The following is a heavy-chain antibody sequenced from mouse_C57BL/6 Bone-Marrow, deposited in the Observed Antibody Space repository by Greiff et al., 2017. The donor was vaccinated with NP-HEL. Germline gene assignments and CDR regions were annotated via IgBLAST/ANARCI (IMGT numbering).Heavy chain of an antibody. CDR3: ARYEGYGNYAMDY. CDR1: GYSITSDY. V-gene: IGHV3-8*01. D-gene: IGHD2-1*01. CDR2: ISYSGST. Sequence: EVKLQESGPGLAKPSQTLSLTCSVTGYSITSDYWNWIRKFPGNKLEYMGYISYSGSTYYNPSLKSRISITRDTSKNQYYLQLNSVTAEDTATYYCARYEGYGNYAMDYWGQGTAVTVSS. J-gene: IGHJ4*01.